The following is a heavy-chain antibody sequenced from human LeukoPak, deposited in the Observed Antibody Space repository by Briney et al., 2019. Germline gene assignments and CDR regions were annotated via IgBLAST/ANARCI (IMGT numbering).Heavy chain of an antibody. CDR3: AAASSLYFDY. Sequence: ASVKVSCKASGGTFSSYAISWVRQAPGQGLEWMGRIIPILGIANYAQKFKGRVTMTRDMSTSTVYMELSSLRSEDTAVYYCAAASSLYFDYWGQGTLVTVSS. CDR1: GGTFSSYA. CDR2: IIPILGIA. J-gene: IGHJ4*02. D-gene: IGHD2-2*01. V-gene: IGHV1-69*04.